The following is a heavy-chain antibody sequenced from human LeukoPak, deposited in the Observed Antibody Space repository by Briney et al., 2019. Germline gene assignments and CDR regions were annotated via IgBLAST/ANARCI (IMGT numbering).Heavy chain of an antibody. CDR3: AKDRARGGGFDY. J-gene: IGHJ4*02. V-gene: IGHV3-9*01. CDR1: GFTFDDYA. D-gene: IGHD3-16*01. Sequence: GGSLRLSCAASGFTFDDYAMHWVRKAPGKGLEWVSGISWNSGSIGYADSVKGRFTISRDNAKNSLYLQMNSLRAEDTALYYCAKDRARGGGFDYWGQGTLVTVSS. CDR2: ISWNSGSI.